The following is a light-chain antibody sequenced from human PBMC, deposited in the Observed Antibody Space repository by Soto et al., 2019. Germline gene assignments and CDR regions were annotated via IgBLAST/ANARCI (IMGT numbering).Light chain of an antibody. Sequence: HSALAQPRSVSGSPGQSVTISCTGTSSDVGGYDFVSWYQQHPGKAPKLMIYEVSNRPSGVSNRFSGSKSGNTASLTISGLQAEDEADYYCSSYTSSSTLVFGGGTKVTVL. J-gene: IGLJ3*02. CDR2: EVS. CDR1: SSDVGGYDF. V-gene: IGLV2-14*01. CDR3: SSYTSSSTLV.